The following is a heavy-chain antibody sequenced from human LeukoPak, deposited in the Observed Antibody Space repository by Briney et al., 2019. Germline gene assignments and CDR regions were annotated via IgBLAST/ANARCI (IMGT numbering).Heavy chain of an antibody. V-gene: IGHV1-69*01. CDR2: IIPIFGTA. Sequence: ASVKVSCKASGGTFSSYAISWVRQAPGQGLEWMGGIIPIFGTANYAHKFQGRVTITADESTSTAYMELSSLRSEDTAVYYCARDDPFYGSGVIDYWGQGTLVTVSS. CDR3: ARDDPFYGSGVIDY. D-gene: IGHD3-10*01. CDR1: GGTFSSYA. J-gene: IGHJ4*02.